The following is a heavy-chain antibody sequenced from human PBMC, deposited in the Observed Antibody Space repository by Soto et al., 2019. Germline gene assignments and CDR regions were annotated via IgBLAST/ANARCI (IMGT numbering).Heavy chain of an antibody. V-gene: IGHV3-23*01. Sequence: EVQLLESGGGLVQPGGSLRLSCAASGFTFSSYAMSWVRQAPGKGLEWVSAVSGSGGSTYYADSVKGRFTISRDNSKNTLYLQMNSLRAEDTAVYYCAKASPGRSGSYYGPEGVDYWGQGTLVTVSS. CDR3: AKASPGRSGSYYGPEGVDY. CDR2: VSGSGGST. D-gene: IGHD1-26*01. CDR1: GFTFSSYA. J-gene: IGHJ4*02.